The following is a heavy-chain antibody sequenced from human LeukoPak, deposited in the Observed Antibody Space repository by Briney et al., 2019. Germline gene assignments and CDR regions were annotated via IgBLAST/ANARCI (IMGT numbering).Heavy chain of an antibody. J-gene: IGHJ5*02. D-gene: IGHD2-15*01. Sequence: SETLSLTCAVYGGSFSGYYWSWIRQPPGKGLEWSGEINHSGSTNYNPSLKSRVTISVDTSKNQFSLKLSSVTAADTAVYYCARGLSCSGGSCYSWRVKTGNWFDPWGQGTLVTVSS. CDR1: GGSFSGYY. CDR2: INHSGST. V-gene: IGHV4-34*01. CDR3: ARGLSCSGGSCYSWRVKTGNWFDP.